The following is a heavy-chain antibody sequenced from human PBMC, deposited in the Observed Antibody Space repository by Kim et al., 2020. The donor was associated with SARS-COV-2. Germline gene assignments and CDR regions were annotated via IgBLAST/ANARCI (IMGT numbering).Heavy chain of an antibody. V-gene: IGHV3-30*07. Sequence: GKGRFTISRDNSENTLSLQMNGLRVEDTAVYYCARAGVHFTVASGTTWFDPWGQGTLVTVSS. D-gene: IGHD6-13*01. J-gene: IGHJ5*02. CDR3: ARAGVHFTVASGTTWFDP.